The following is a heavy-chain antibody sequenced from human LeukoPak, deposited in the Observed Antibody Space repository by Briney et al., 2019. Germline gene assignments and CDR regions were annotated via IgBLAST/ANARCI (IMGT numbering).Heavy chain of an antibody. CDR1: GGSISSSNW. J-gene: IGHJ4*02. CDR3: ARGGFYGHPFEF. CDR2: IYHSGST. Sequence: SETLSLTCAVSGGSISSSNWWSWVRQPPGKGLEWIGEIYHSGSTNYNPSLKSRVTISVDSSNNQISLNLNSVIAADTAMYFCARGGFYGHPFEFGGQGILVIVSA. D-gene: IGHD3-10*01. V-gene: IGHV4-4*02.